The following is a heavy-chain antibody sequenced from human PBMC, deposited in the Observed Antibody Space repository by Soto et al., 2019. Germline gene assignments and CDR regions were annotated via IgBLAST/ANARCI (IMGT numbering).Heavy chain of an antibody. CDR3: ATDRWVHYSGYDWHFDF. D-gene: IGHD5-12*01. J-gene: IGHJ4*02. CDR2: ISSGGTNI. Sequence: LRLSCAASGFSSSSYEMNWVRQAPGKGLEWVSYISSGGTNIYYADSVKGRFTISRDNAKNSVDLQMNSLRPEDTAVYYCATDRWVHYSGYDWHFDFWGQGTPVTVSS. V-gene: IGHV3-48*03. CDR1: GFSSSSYE.